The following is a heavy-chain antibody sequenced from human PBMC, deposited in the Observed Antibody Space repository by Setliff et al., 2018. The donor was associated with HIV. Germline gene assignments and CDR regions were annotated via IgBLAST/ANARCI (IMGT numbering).Heavy chain of an antibody. CDR2: IGGSGFGT. CDR1: GFTFTSYW. CDR3: AKIQNPQGYYYDSSGYYPHPGSPDY. J-gene: IGHJ4*02. D-gene: IGHD3-22*01. Sequence: PGGSLRLSCAASGFTFTSYWMIWVRQAPGKGLEWVSAIGGSGFGTYYADSVKGRFTISRDNSKNTLYLQMNSLRAEDTAVYYCAKIQNPQGYYYDSSGYYPHPGSPDYWGQGTLVTVSS. V-gene: IGHV3-23*01.